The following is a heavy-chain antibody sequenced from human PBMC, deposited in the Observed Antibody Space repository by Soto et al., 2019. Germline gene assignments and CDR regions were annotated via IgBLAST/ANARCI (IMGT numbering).Heavy chain of an antibody. V-gene: IGHV3-23*01. CDR1: GFTFSSYA. J-gene: IGHJ4*02. CDR2: ICGSGGNT. Sequence: EVQLLESGGGLVQPGGSLRLSCAASGFTFSSYAMTWVRQAPGKGLEWVSGICGSGGNTYYADSVKGRFTISRDNSKKXXXXXXXXXXXXXXXXXXXXXXXXXXXXXXXDXDYWGQGTLVTVSS. CDR3: XXXXXXXXXXXXDXDY.